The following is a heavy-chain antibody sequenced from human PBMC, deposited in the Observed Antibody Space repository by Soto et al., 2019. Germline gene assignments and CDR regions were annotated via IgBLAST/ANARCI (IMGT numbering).Heavy chain of an antibody. Sequence: QVQLVQSGAEVKKPGASVKVSCKASGYTFSIYSMHWVRQAPGQRLEWMGWINAGNGNTKYSQSFQGRVTITRDTSARTAYMELSSLSSEDTAVYYCARYDCSGGSCYSPWFDPWGQGTLVTVSS. CDR3: ARYDCSGGSCYSPWFDP. J-gene: IGHJ5*02. CDR2: INAGNGNT. CDR1: GYTFSIYS. D-gene: IGHD2-15*01. V-gene: IGHV1-3*01.